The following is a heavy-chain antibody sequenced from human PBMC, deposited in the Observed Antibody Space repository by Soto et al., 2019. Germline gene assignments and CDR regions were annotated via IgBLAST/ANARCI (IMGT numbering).Heavy chain of an antibody. D-gene: IGHD6-19*01. CDR2: ISGSGGST. V-gene: IGHV3-23*01. CDR3: AKDTIAVATWFDY. J-gene: IGHJ4*02. Sequence: GGSLRLSCAASGFTFSSYAMSWVRQAPGKGLEWVSAISGSGGSTYYADSVKGRLTISRDNSKNTLYLKMNSLRAEDTAVYYCAKDTIAVATWFDYWGQGTLVTVSS. CDR1: GFTFSSYA.